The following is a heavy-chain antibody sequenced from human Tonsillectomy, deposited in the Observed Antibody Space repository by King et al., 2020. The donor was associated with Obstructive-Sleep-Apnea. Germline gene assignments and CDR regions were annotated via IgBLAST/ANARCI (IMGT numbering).Heavy chain of an antibody. CDR3: ASSMGDWFDP. CDR2: IYHSGST. D-gene: IGHD3-16*01. J-gene: IGHJ5*02. V-gene: IGHV4-30-2*01. Sequence: QLQESGSGLVKPSQTLSLTCAVSGGSISSGDYSWSWIRQPPGKGLEWIGYIYHSGSTYYNPSLKSRVTISVDRSKNQFSLKLSSVTAADTAVYYCASSMGDWFDPWGQGTLVTVSS. CDR1: GGSISSGDYS.